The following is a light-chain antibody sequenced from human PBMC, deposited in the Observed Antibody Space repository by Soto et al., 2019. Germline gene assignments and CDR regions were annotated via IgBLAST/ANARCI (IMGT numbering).Light chain of an antibody. CDR3: VAWDDSLSGHV. Sequence: QPVLTQPPSASGTPGQRVTISCSGSTSNIGESTVSWYRHLPGMAPKLLISTNDQRPSGVPDRFSGSKSGTSASLAISGLQSEDEADYYCVAWDDSLSGHVFGTGTKVTVL. V-gene: IGLV1-44*01. J-gene: IGLJ1*01. CDR2: TND. CDR1: TSNIGEST.